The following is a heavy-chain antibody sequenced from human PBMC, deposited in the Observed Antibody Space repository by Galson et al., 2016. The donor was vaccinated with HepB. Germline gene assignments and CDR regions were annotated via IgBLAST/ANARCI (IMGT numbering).Heavy chain of an antibody. J-gene: IGHJ4*02. CDR1: GFTFSSYG. CDR3: AKLTSFSSASGFFDT. Sequence: SLRLSCAASGFTFSSYGMSWVRQAPGKGLEWASSISGSGGSTYYADSLKGRFTVSRDYSKNTMYLQVNSLRAEDTAIYYCAKLTSFSSASGFFDTWGQGTLVTVSS. D-gene: IGHD6-6*01. CDR2: ISGSGGST. V-gene: IGHV3-23*01.